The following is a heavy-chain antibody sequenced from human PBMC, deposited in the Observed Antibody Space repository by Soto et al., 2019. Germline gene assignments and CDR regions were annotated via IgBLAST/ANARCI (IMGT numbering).Heavy chain of an antibody. V-gene: IGHV3-23*01. J-gene: IGHJ6*02. CDR1: GFTFSNYA. Sequence: GGSLRLSCAASGFTFSNYAMSWVRQAPGKGLEWVSVISGRGTTTYYSDSVKGRFTISRDNSKNTLYLQMSSLRAEDTAVYYCAKVKPYYFDSSGFFPLSHRDYDFYYGMDVWGQGTTVTVSS. D-gene: IGHD3-22*01. CDR2: ISGRGTTT. CDR3: AKVKPYYFDSSGFFPLSHRDYDFYYGMDV.